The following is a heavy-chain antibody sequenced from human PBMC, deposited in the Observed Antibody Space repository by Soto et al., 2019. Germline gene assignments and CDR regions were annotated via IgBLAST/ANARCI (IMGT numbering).Heavy chain of an antibody. J-gene: IGHJ6*02. CDR2: IRSNSYGGTT. CDR3: CRDVTAATGSDYHHYGLDV. CDR1: GFTLNDFA. V-gene: IGHV3-49*04. D-gene: IGHD3-10*01. Sequence: EVQLVESGGGLVQPGRSLRLSCTGSGFTLNDFAMTWVRQAPGKGLEWVGFIRSNSYGGTTEYAASVKGRFTISRDDSKRIAYLQMNSLKTEDTAVYYCCRDVTAATGSDYHHYGLDVWGQGTTVTVSS.